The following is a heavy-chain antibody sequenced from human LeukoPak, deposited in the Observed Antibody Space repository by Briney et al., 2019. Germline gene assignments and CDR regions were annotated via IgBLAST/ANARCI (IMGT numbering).Heavy chain of an antibody. V-gene: IGHV4-4*07. Sequence: SETLSLTCTVSGGSISSYYCSWIRQPAGKGLEWIGRIYTSGSTNYNPSLKSRVTMSVDTSKNQFSLKLSSVTAADTAVYYCAVDTGAAMGGYYFDYWGQGTLVTVSS. J-gene: IGHJ4*02. CDR3: AVDTGAAMGGYYFDY. CDR2: IYTSGST. D-gene: IGHD2-2*01. CDR1: GGSISSYY.